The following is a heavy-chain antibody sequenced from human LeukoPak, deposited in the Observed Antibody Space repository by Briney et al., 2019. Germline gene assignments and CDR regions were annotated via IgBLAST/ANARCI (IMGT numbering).Heavy chain of an antibody. Sequence: ASVKVSCKASGYTFTSYDINWVRQATGQGLEWMGWMNPNSGNTGYAQKFQGRVTITADESTSTVYMELSSLRSEDTAVYYCARDESAVAGQDYWGQGTLVTVSS. V-gene: IGHV1-8*01. CDR2: MNPNSGNT. D-gene: IGHD6-19*01. CDR1: GYTFTSYD. CDR3: ARDESAVAGQDY. J-gene: IGHJ4*02.